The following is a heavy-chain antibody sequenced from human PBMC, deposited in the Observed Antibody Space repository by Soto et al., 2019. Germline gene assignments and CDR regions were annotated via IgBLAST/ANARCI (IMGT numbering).Heavy chain of an antibody. V-gene: IGHV4-4*02. CDR1: GGSISSSNW. CDR3: ARDPYYSDSSAYYNCYFDF. J-gene: IGHJ2*01. Sequence: SETLSLTCAVSGGSISSSNWWSWVRQPPGKGLEWIGNIYYTGSTNYNPSLKSRVTMSVDTSKNQFSLKLSSVTAADTAVYYCARDPYYSDSSAYYNCYFDFWGRGTLVTVSS. CDR2: IYYTGST. D-gene: IGHD3-22*01.